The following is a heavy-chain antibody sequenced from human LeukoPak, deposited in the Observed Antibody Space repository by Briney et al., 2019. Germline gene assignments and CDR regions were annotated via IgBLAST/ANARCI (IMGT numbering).Heavy chain of an antibody. CDR3: ARLLPHSSGWYLP. CDR1: GGSISSGGYS. Sequence: PSETLSLTCAVSGGSISSGGYSWSWIRQPPGKGLEWIGYIYYSGSTYYNPSLKSRVTISVDTSKNQFSLKLSSVTAADTAVYYCARLLPHSSGWYLPWGQGTLVTVSS. CDR2: IYYSGST. D-gene: IGHD6-19*01. V-gene: IGHV4-30-4*07. J-gene: IGHJ5*02.